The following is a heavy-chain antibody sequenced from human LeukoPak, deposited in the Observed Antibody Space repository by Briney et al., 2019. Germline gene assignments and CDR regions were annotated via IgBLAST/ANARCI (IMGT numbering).Heavy chain of an antibody. CDR1: GFTFSRYA. Sequence: PGGSLRLSCVASGFTFSRYAMSWVRQAPGKGLEWVSGISGSGGSTYYADSVKGRFTISRDNPKNTLFLQMNSLRAEDTAVYYCAKETYSSGWYPYFDYWGQGTLVTVSS. CDR3: AKETYSSGWYPYFDY. J-gene: IGHJ4*02. V-gene: IGHV3-23*01. CDR2: ISGSGGST. D-gene: IGHD6-19*01.